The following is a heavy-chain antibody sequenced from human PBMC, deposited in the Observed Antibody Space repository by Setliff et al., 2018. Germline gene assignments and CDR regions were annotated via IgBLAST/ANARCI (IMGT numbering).Heavy chain of an antibody. V-gene: IGHV3-7*03. D-gene: IGHD3-3*01. CDR1: GFTFNNYW. CDR2: IMQDGGAQ. Sequence: GGSLRLPCEAFGFTFNNYWMSWVRQAPGKGLEWVANIMQDGGAQYYLDSVKGRFTVSRDNSNNTLYLHMSSLRAEDTAVYFCARIFLYGTSWYFDNWGQGTLVTVSS. CDR3: ARIFLYGTSWYFDN. J-gene: IGHJ4*02.